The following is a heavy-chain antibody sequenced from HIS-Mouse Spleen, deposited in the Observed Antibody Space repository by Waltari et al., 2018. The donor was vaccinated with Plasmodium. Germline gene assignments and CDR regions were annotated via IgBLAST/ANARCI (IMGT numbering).Heavy chain of an antibody. D-gene: IGHD6-13*01. Sequence: EVQLVESGGGLVQPGGSLRLSCAASGFTVSSNYMSWVRQAPGKGLEWVSVIYSGGSTYYADSVKGRFTISRDNSKNTLYLQMNSLRAEDTAVYYCARDGVAAAGTGIYYYYGMDVWGQGTTVTVSS. CDR2: IYSGGST. CDR3: ARDGVAAAGTGIYYYYGMDV. CDR1: GFTVSSNY. J-gene: IGHJ6*02. V-gene: IGHV3-66*01.